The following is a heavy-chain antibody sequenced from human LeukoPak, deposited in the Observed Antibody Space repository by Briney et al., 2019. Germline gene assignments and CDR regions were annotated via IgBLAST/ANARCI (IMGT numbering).Heavy chain of an antibody. Sequence: PGGSLRLSCAASGFTFSSYAMSWVRQAPGKGLEWVSTISNSDYNTYYTDSVKGRFTISRDNSKNTLYLQMNSLRAEDTAVYYCAKDWKSFDPWGQGTLVTVSS. J-gene: IGHJ5*02. CDR3: AKDWKSFDP. CDR2: ISNSDYNT. V-gene: IGHV3-23*01. CDR1: GFTFSSYA. D-gene: IGHD1-1*01.